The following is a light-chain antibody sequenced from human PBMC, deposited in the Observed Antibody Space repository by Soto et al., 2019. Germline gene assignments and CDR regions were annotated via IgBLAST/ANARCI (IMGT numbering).Light chain of an antibody. Sequence: EIVMTQSPATLSVSPGETATLSCRASQSVNTNLAWYQQKAGQAPRLLIYRISTRATGIPARFSGSGSGTEFTLTINSLQSEDFAVYYCQQHNDWPLTFGGGTKLEIK. CDR1: QSVNTN. CDR2: RIS. CDR3: QQHNDWPLT. V-gene: IGKV3-15*01. J-gene: IGKJ4*01.